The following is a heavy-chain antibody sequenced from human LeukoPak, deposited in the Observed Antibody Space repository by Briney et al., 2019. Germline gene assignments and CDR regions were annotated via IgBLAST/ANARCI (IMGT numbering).Heavy chain of an antibody. CDR2: IYYSGST. CDR3: ARGIWGYNWNYVAI. V-gene: IGHV4-31*03. CDR1: GGSISSGGYY. J-gene: IGHJ4*02. D-gene: IGHD1-7*01. Sequence: SETLSLTCTVSGGSISSGGYYWTWIRQHPGKGLEWIGYIYYSGSTYYNPSLKSRVTISVDTSKNQFSLKLTSVTPADTAVYYCARGIWGYNWNYVAIWGLGTLVTVSS.